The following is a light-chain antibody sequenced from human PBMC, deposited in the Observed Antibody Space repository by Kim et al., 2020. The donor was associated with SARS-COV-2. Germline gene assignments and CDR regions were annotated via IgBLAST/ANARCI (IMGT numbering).Light chain of an antibody. CDR2: DVS. V-gene: IGKV1-5*01. Sequence: DIQMTQSPSTLSASGGDRVTFTCRASQRISSCLAWYQQKPGKAPKLLIYDVSCLESGVPARFSGSGSGTEFTLTISSLQPDDLATYFCQQYDLYPWTFGQGTKVDIK. CDR3: QQYDLYPWT. CDR1: QRISSC. J-gene: IGKJ1*01.